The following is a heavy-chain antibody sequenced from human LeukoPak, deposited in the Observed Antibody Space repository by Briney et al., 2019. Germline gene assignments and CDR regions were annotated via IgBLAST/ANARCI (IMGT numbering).Heavy chain of an antibody. CDR1: GFTVSSNY. V-gene: IGHV3-53*01. Sequence: PGGSLRLSCAASGFTVSSNYMSWVRQAPGKGLEWVSVIYSNGATYYAESAKGRFTISRDNSKNTLYLQMNSLRAEDTAVYYCARENNYYDSSGSGYRGQGTLVTVSS. D-gene: IGHD3-22*01. J-gene: IGHJ4*02. CDR2: IYSNGAT. CDR3: ARENNYYDSSGSGY.